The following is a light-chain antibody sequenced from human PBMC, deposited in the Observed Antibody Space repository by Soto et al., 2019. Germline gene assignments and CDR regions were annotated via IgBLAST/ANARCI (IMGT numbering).Light chain of an antibody. Sequence: EVVLTQSPATLSLSPGERATLSCRASQSIGSYLAWYQQKPGQAPRLLIYDASNRATGIPARFSGGGSGTDFTLTISTIEPEDFAVYYCQQRTNWPPWTFGQGTKVEIK. CDR1: QSIGSY. J-gene: IGKJ1*01. CDR3: QQRTNWPPWT. V-gene: IGKV3-11*01. CDR2: DAS.